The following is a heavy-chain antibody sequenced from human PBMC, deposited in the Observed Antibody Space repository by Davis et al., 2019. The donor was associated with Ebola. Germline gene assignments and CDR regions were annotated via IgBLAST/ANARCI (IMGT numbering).Heavy chain of an antibody. J-gene: IGHJ4*02. CDR3: ARLYGSGSNDDY. CDR1: GYPFTNYG. Sequence: SVKVSCKASGYPFTNYGISWVRQAPGQGLEWMGGIIPIHDTTTYAQKFQGRVTIIADESTNTVYMDLSSLRSEDTAVYYCARLYGSGSNDDYWGQGTRVTVSS. D-gene: IGHD3-10*01. V-gene: IGHV1-69*13. CDR2: IIPIHDTT.